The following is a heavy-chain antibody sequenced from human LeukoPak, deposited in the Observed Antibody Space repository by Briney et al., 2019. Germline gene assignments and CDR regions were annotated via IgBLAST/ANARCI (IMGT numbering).Heavy chain of an antibody. CDR1: GGSISSYY. D-gene: IGHD3/OR15-3a*01. V-gene: IGHV4-59*01. CDR2: IYYSGST. Sequence: SETLSLTCTVPGGSISSYYWSGIRQPPGKGLEWVGYIYYSGSTNYNPSLKSRVTISVDTSNNQFSLKLSSVAPADTAFYYAASGLGSCGLDYWGQGTLVTVSS. CDR3: ASGLGSCGLDY. J-gene: IGHJ4*02.